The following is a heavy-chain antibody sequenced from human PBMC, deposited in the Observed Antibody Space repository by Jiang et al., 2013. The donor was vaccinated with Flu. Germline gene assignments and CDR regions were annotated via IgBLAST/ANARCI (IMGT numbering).Heavy chain of an antibody. J-gene: IGHJ4*02. Sequence: KPTQTLTLTCTFSGFSLSTSGMCVSWIRQPPGKALEWLARIDWDDDKYYSTSLKTRLTISKDTSKNQVVLTMTNMDPVDTATYYCARTGCSSSWFGSDYWGQGILVTVSS. V-gene: IGHV2-70*11. D-gene: IGHD6-13*01. CDR1: GFSLSTSGMC. CDR3: ARTGCSSSWFGSDY. CDR2: IDWDDDK.